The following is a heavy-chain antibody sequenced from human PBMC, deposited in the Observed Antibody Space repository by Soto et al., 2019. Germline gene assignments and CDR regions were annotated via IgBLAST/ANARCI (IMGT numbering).Heavy chain of an antibody. J-gene: IGHJ3*02. CDR1: GGSISSSNW. Sequence: SETLSLTCAVSGGSISSSNWWSWVRQPPGKGLEWIGEIYHSGSTNYNPSLKSRVTISVDKSKNQFSLKLSSVTAADTAVYYCARSLASYCGGDCYSDAFDIWGQGTMVTVSS. D-gene: IGHD2-21*02. CDR3: ARSLASYCGGDCYSDAFDI. V-gene: IGHV4-4*02. CDR2: IYHSGST.